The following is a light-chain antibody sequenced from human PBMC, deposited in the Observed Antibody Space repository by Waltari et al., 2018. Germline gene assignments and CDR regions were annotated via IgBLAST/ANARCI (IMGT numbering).Light chain of an antibody. V-gene: IGKV3-20*01. CDR3: QQYGNSPPFS. CDR2: AAS. J-gene: IGKJ3*01. CDR1: HSISSRY. Sequence: EAVLTQSPGTLSLSPGERPTLSCRASHSISSRYLAWYQHKPGQAPRLLISAASSRAPGIPDRFSGSGSGTDFTLTISRLEPEDFAVYYCQQYGNSPPFSLGPGTKVDIK.